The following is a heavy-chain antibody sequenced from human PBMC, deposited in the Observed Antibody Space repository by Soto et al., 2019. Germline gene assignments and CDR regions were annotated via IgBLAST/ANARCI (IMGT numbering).Heavy chain of an antibody. V-gene: IGHV1-8*01. J-gene: IGHJ6*02. CDR3: ARDDFWSGYYEQYYYYGMDV. Sequence: QVQLVQSGAEVKKPGASVKVSCKASGYTFTSYDINWVRQATGQGLEWMGWMNPNSGNTGYAQKFQGRVTMTRNTSISTAYMELSSLRSEDTAVYYCARDDFWSGYYEQYYYYGMDVWGQGTTVTVSS. CDR1: GYTFTSYD. D-gene: IGHD3-3*01. CDR2: MNPNSGNT.